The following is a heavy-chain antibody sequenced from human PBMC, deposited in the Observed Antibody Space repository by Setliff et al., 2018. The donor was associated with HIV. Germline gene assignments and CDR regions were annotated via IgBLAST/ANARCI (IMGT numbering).Heavy chain of an antibody. CDR1: GESFSGYY. Sequence: TSETLSLTCAVYGESFSGYYWNWIRQPPGKGLEWVAEINHSGSTKYNPSLKSRVTISADTSKNQFSLRLTSVTAADTALYYCARVYGSGYYFDYWGQGTLVTVSS. CDR3: ARVYGSGYYFDY. V-gene: IGHV4-34*01. CDR2: INHSGST. D-gene: IGHD6-25*01. J-gene: IGHJ4*02.